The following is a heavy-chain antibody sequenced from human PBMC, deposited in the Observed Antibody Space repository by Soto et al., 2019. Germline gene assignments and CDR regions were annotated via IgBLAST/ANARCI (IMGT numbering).Heavy chain of an antibody. CDR2: MYHSGST. V-gene: IGHV4-4*02. D-gene: IGHD3-10*01. CDR3: ARASASSMLRGVIIN. Sequence: SETLSLTCAFSGGSISSDNWWTWVRQPPGKGLEWNGEMYHSGSTNYSPSLKSRVTILVDKSKNQFSLRLTSVTAADAALYYCARASASSMLRGVIINWGQGTLVTVSS. CDR1: GGSISSDNW. J-gene: IGHJ4*02.